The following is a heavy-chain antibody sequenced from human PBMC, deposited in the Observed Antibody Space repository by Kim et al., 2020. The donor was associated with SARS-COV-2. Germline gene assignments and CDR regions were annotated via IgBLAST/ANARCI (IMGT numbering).Heavy chain of an antibody. Sequence: RSNNYADSVKGRFTISRDNSKNPLYRQMNSLGAEDTAVYYCARDNYCLDYWGQGTLVTVSS. V-gene: IGHV3-33*01. CDR3: ARDNYCLDY. CDR2: RSN. J-gene: IGHJ4*02. D-gene: IGHD2-15*01.